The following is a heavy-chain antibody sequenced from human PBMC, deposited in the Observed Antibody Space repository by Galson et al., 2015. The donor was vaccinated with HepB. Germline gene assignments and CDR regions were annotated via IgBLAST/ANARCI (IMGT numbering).Heavy chain of an antibody. Sequence: SVKVSCKASGYTFSSYDINWVRLATGQGLEWMGWMNPNSGNTGYAEKFQGRVSMTRDTSIRTAYMELSSLRSEDTAIYYCVRETGHRYGFEPFDIWGQGTRVTVSP. D-gene: IGHD5-18*01. CDR1: GYTFSSYD. CDR3: VRETGHRYGFEPFDI. J-gene: IGHJ3*02. V-gene: IGHV1-8*01. CDR2: MNPNSGNT.